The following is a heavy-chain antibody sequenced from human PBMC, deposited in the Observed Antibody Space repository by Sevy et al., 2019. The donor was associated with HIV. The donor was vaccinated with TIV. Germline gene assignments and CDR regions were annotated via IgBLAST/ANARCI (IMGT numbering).Heavy chain of an antibody. CDR2: LSFGCGKI. D-gene: IGHD2-8*01. CDR3: AREGCTRPHDY. CDR1: GFAFYDYS. V-gene: IGHV3-23*01. Sequence: GGSLRLSCAASGFAFYDYSMSWIRQAPGKGLEWVATLSFGCGKINYAYSVKGRFTISRDNSKNSLYLQMDNLRVEDTALYYCAREGCTRPHDYWGQGTRVTVSS. J-gene: IGHJ4*02.